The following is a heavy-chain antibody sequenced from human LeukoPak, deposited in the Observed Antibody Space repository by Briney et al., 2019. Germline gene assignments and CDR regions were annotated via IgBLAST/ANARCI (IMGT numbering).Heavy chain of an antibody. V-gene: IGHV3-30*04. CDR3: AREWGDGYNDFDY. CDR2: ISYDGSNK. CDR1: GFTPTSYA. Sequence: SLRLSCAASGFTPTSYAMHWVRQAPGKGLEWGAVISYDGSNKYYTDAVKGRFTISRDNSKNTLYLQMNSLRAEDTAVYYCAREWGDGYNDFDYWGQGTLVTVSS. J-gene: IGHJ4*02. D-gene: IGHD5-24*01.